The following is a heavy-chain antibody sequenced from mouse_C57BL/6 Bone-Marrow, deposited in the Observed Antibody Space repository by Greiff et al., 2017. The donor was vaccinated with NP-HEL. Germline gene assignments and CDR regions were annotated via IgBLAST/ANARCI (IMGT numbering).Heavy chain of an antibody. D-gene: IGHD2-5*01. J-gene: IGHJ4*01. CDR1: GFSLTSYG. CDR3: ATPTIVTHYYAMDY. CDR2: IWSGGST. Sequence: VHLVESGPGLVQPSQSLSITCTVSGFSLTSYGVHWVRQPPGKGLEWLGVIWSGGSTDYNAAFISRLSISKDNSKSQVFFKMNSLQADDTAIYYCATPTIVTHYYAMDYWGQGTSVTVSS. V-gene: IGHV2-4*01.